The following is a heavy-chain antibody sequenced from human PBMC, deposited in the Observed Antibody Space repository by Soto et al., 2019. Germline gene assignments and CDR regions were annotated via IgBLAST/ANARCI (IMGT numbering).Heavy chain of an antibody. V-gene: IGHV1-18*01. Sequence: QVHLVQSGAEVRKPGASVKVSCKTSGYTFTNFGISWVRQAPGQGLEWMGWITAFNGNTNYGQKFQDRVTMTTDTSTSTGYMELRNLRSDDTAVYYCARDLGGVEVPGVTRADVWGQVTTVIVSS. J-gene: IGHJ6*02. CDR1: GYTFTNFG. CDR2: ITAFNGNT. D-gene: IGHD2-15*01. CDR3: ARDLGGVEVPGVTRADV.